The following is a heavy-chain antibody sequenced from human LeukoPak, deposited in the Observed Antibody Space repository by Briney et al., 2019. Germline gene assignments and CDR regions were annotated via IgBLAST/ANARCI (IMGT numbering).Heavy chain of an antibody. Sequence: SETLSLTCTVSGGSVNSGSYYWNWIRQPPGKGLEWIGYIYYSGSTNYNPSLKSRVTISVDTSKNQFSLKLSSVTAADTAVYYCARGHYDILTGYYNARNPNYYYYGMDVWGQGTTVTVSS. CDR1: GGSVNSGSYY. CDR3: ARGHYDILTGYYNARNPNYYYYGMDV. D-gene: IGHD3-9*01. V-gene: IGHV4-61*01. CDR2: IYYSGST. J-gene: IGHJ6*02.